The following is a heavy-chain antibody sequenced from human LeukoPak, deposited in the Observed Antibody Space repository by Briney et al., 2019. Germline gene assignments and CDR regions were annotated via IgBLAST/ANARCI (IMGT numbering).Heavy chain of an antibody. D-gene: IGHD3-16*02. CDR2: ISYDGSNK. CDR3: AKDLLYSDVWGSYRPNPLDY. V-gene: IGHV3-30*18. J-gene: IGHJ4*02. CDR1: GFTFSSYG. Sequence: PGRSLRLSCAASGFTFSSYGMHWVRRAPGKGLEWVAVISYDGSNKYYADSVKGRFTISRDNSKNTLYLQMNSLRAEDTAVYYCAKDLLYSDVWGSYRPNPLDYWGQGTLVTVSS.